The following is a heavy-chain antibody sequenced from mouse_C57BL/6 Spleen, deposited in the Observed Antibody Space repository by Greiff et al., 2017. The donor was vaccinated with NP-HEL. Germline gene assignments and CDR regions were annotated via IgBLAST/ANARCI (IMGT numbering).Heavy chain of an antibody. CDR2: ISYDGSN. Sequence: ESGPGLVKPSQSLSLTCSVTGYSITSGYYWNWIRQFPGNKLEWMGYISYDGSNNYNPSLKNRISITRDTSKNQFFLKLNSVTTEDTATYYCAREGLGRYYAMDYWGQGTSVTVSS. CDR1: GYSITSGYY. V-gene: IGHV3-6*01. CDR3: AREGLGRYYAMDY. D-gene: IGHD3-3*01. J-gene: IGHJ4*01.